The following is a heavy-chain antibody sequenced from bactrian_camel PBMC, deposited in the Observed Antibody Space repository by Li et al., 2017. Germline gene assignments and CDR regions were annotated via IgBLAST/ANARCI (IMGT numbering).Heavy chain of an antibody. J-gene: IGHJ4*01. D-gene: IGHD8*01. CDR1: GYTSSGYC. CDR2: IYAHNGST. CDR3: VTSGTFDY. V-gene: IGHV3-2*01. Sequence: HVQLVESGGGSVQAGGSLRLSCAASGYTSSGYCMAWFRQAPGKEREAVASIYAHNGSTYYADSVKGRFTVSRDNAKYTLYLEMNSLKLEDTGVYYCVTSGTFDYWGQGTQVTVSS.